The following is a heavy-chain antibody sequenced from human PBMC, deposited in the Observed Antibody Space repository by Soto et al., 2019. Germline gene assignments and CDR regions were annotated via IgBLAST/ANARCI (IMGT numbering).Heavy chain of an antibody. CDR1: GFSFSSYG. CDR2: ISYDGTDE. V-gene: IGHV3-30*18. Sequence: QVQLVESGGGVVQPGRSLRLSCAASGFSFSSYGMHWVRQAPGKGLEWVAMISYDGTDEYYADSVKGRFTISRDNSKKAVYRQMNSLRAEDTAVYYCAKQESYWNDHFDYWGQVTLVTVSS. D-gene: IGHD1-1*01. CDR3: AKQESYWNDHFDY. J-gene: IGHJ4*02.